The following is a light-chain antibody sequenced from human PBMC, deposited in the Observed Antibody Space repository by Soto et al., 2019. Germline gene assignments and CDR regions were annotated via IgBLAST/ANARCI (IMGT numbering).Light chain of an antibody. CDR2: GNS. J-gene: IGLJ2*01. Sequence: QSVLTQPPSVSGAPGQRVTISCTGSSCNIGAGYDVHWYQQLPGTAPKLLIYGNSNRPSGVPDRFSGSKSGSSASLTISGLRSEDEANYYCAAWDGSLGVVSGGGTKLTVL. V-gene: IGLV1-40*01. CDR1: SCNIGAGYD. CDR3: AAWDGSLGVV.